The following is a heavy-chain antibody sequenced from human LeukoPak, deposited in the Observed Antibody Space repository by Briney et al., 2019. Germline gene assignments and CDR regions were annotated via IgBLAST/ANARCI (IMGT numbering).Heavy chain of an antibody. CDR3: ARDSAYIVGATDY. CDR1: GFTFSSYG. V-gene: IGHV3-30*03. D-gene: IGHD1-26*01. Sequence: PGGSLRLSCAASGFTFSSYGMHWVRQAPGKGLEWVAVISYDGSNKYYADSVKGRFTISRDNSKNTLYLQMNSLRAEDTAVYYCARDSAYIVGATDYWGQGTLVTVST. CDR2: ISYDGSNK. J-gene: IGHJ4*02.